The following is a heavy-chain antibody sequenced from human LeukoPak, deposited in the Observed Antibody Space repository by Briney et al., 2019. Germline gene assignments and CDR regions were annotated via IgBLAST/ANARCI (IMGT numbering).Heavy chain of an antibody. CDR3: AKHPAAGILDYYYYMDV. V-gene: IGHV3-23*01. J-gene: IGHJ6*03. Sequence: QTGGSLRLSCAASGFTFSSYSMNWVRQAPGKGLEWVSAISGSGGSTYYADSVKGRFTISRDNSKNTLYLQMNSLRAEDTAVYYCAKHPAAGILDYYYYMDVWGKGTTVTVSS. CDR2: ISGSGGST. CDR1: GFTFSSYS. D-gene: IGHD6-13*01.